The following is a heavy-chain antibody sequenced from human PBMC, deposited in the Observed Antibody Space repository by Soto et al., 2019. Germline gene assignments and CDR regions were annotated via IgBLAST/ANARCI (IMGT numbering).Heavy chain of an antibody. CDR3: ARGADSGGYYYYYGKDV. Sequence: SETLSLSSAVPGYSISRGYYWGWIRQPPGTGLEWIGRIYHSGSTYYNPSLKSQVTISVDTSKNQFSLKLSSVTAAAMAVYYCARGADSGGYYYYYGKDVWGQGTTVTVS. D-gene: IGHD1-26*01. CDR2: IYHSGST. CDR1: GYSISRGYY. J-gene: IGHJ6*01. V-gene: IGHV4-38-2*01.